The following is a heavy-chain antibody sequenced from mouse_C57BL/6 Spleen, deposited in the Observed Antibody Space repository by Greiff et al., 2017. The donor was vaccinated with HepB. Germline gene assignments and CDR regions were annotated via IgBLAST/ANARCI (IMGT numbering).Heavy chain of an antibody. CDR3: ARDVVFDAMDY. J-gene: IGHJ4*01. D-gene: IGHD1-1*01. V-gene: IGHV3-6*01. Sequence: DVQLVESGPGLVKPSQSLSLTCSVTGYSITSGYYWNWIRQFPGNKLEWMGYISYDGSNNYNPSRKNRISITRDTSKNQFFLKLNSVTTEDTATYYCARDVVFDAMDYWGQGTSVTVAS. CDR1: GYSITSGYY. CDR2: ISYDGSN.